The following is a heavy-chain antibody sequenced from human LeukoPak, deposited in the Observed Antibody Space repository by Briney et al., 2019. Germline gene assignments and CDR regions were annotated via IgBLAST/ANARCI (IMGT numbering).Heavy chain of an antibody. J-gene: IGHJ5*02. Sequence: PSETLSLTCTVSGGSISSGSYYWSWIRQPAGKGLEWIERIYTSGSTNYNPSLKSRVTISVDTSKNQFSLKLSSVTAADTAVYYCARAPAIAVAGVWFDPWGQGTLVTVSS. CDR2: IYTSGST. V-gene: IGHV4-61*02. CDR3: ARAPAIAVAGVWFDP. CDR1: GGSISSGSYY. D-gene: IGHD6-19*01.